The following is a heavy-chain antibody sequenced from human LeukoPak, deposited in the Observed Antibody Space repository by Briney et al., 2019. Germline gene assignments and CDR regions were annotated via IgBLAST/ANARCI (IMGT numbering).Heavy chain of an antibody. CDR1: GFTFSSYA. D-gene: IGHD2-2*01. CDR3: AKGLGYWEYQLPQH. V-gene: IGHV3-23*01. CDR2: ISGSGGST. Sequence: GGSLRLSCAASGFTFSSYAMSWVRQAPGKGLEWVSAISGSGGSTYYADSVKGRFTISRDNSKNTLYLQMNSLRAEDTAVYYCAKGLGYWEYQLPQHWGQGTLVTVSS. J-gene: IGHJ4*02.